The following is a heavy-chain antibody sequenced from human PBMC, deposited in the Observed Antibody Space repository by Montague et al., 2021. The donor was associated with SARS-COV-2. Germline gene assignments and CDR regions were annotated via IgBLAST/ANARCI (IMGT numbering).Heavy chain of an antibody. CDR2: INEDGSQK. J-gene: IGHJ4*02. V-gene: IGHV3-7*01. D-gene: IGHD2-21*02. Sequence: SLRLSCAAYGFTFTTHWMNWVRQAPGKGLEWVANINEDGSQKYYIDSVKGRFTISRDNARNSLFLQMTGLRAEDTAVYYCTALRRTDPFDYWGQGNLVTVSS. CDR1: GFTFTTHW. CDR3: TALRRTDPFDY.